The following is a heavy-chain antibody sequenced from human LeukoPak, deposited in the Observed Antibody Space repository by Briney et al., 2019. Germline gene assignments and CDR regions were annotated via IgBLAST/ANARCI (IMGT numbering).Heavy chain of an antibody. V-gene: IGHV4-30-2*01. Sequence: PSQTLSLTCAVSGGSISSGGYSWSWIRQPPGKGLEWIGYIYHSGSTYYNPSLKSRVTISVDTSKNQFSLKLSSVTAADTAVYYCAVLGGSGSQLGPKVWGQGTTVTVSS. J-gene: IGHJ6*02. CDR1: GGSISSGGYS. D-gene: IGHD3-10*01. CDR2: IYHSGST. CDR3: AVLGGSGSQLGPKV.